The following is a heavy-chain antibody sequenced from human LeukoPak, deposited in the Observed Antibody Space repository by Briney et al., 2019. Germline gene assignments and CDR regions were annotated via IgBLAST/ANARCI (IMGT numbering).Heavy chain of an antibody. V-gene: IGHV3-30*04. CDR2: ISFDGSNK. Sequence: QAGRSLRLSCAASGFTFSSYAMHWVRQAPGKGLEWVSTISFDGSNKYYADSVKGRFTISRDNSKNTLYLQMNSLRPEDTAVYYCARSRFPMVRDAFDIWGQGTMVTVSS. D-gene: IGHD3-10*01. CDR1: GFTFSSYA. CDR3: ARSRFPMVRDAFDI. J-gene: IGHJ3*02.